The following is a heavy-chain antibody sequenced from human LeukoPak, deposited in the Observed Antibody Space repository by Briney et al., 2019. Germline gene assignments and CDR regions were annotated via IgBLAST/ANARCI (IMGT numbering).Heavy chain of an antibody. CDR1: GGTFSSYA. J-gene: IGHJ4*02. D-gene: IGHD3-22*01. CDR2: IIPIFGTA. Sequence: SVKVSCKASGGTFSSYAISWVRQAPGQGLEWMGGIIPIFGTANYAQKFQGRVTITADESTSTAYMELSSLRSEDTAVYYCASTGDYYDSSGYYPSYFDYWGQGTLVTVSS. CDR3: ASTGDYYDSSGYYPSYFDY. V-gene: IGHV1-69*13.